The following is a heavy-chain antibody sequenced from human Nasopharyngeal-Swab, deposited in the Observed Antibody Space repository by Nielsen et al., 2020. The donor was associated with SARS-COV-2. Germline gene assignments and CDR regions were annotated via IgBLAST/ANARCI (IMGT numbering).Heavy chain of an antibody. V-gene: IGHV3-21*01. CDR2: VSSSSNYI. Sequence: GGSLRLSCVASGFTFNMYSMHWVRQAPGKGLEWASSVSSSSNYIYYGDPVKGRFTISRDNTQKSLYLEMNSLRVEETAVYYCARGCVLTGPSCYYYGMDVWGQGTTVTVSS. CDR3: ARGCVLTGPSCYYYGMDV. CDR1: GFTFNMYS. D-gene: IGHD3-9*01. J-gene: IGHJ6*02.